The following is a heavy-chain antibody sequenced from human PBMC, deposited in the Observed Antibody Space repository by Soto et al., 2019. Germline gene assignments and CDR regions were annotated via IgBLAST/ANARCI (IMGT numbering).Heavy chain of an antibody. CDR2: TYYRFKWHN. CDR1: GDSVSSSSAA. Sequence: QVQLQQSGPGLVKPSQTLSLTCAISGDSVSSSSAAWNWIRQSPSRGLEWLGRTYYRFKWHNDFAISVKTRIRIHPDTSRNQIPLRLNSVTPEATAMYYYARGDITPGAVVTPADFNSWGQGTRVKVSS. V-gene: IGHV6-1*01. J-gene: IGHJ4*02. D-gene: IGHD2-15*01. CDR3: ARGDITPGAVVTPADFNS.